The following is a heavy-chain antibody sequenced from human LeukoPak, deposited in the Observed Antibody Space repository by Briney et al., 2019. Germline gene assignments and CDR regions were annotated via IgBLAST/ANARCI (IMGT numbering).Heavy chain of an antibody. Sequence: PGGSLRLSCASSGFTFSDYYMSWIRQAPGKGLEWVSHISGSSTYTNYADSLKGRFTTSRDNAHNSLYLQMNSLTAEDTAVFYCARVGSRGYYFDYWGQGTLVSVSS. CDR3: ARVGSRGYYFDY. J-gene: IGHJ4*02. CDR2: ISGSSTYT. CDR1: GFTFSDYY. V-gene: IGHV3-11*06. D-gene: IGHD1-26*01.